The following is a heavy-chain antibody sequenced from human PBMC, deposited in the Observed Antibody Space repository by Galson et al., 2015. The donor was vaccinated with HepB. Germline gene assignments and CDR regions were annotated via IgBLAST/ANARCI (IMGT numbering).Heavy chain of an antibody. D-gene: IGHD3-3*01. CDR2: ISSDGSTK. J-gene: IGHJ4*02. CDR1: GFTFSSFT. Sequence: SLRLSCAPSGFTFSSFTTHWVRQAPGKGLEWVALISSDGSTKNYADSVRGRFTISRDNSKSTLYLEMSSLRLDDTAVFYCARGGRFLEWLWDSWGQGTLVTVSS. CDR3: ARGGRFLEWLWDS. V-gene: IGHV3-30-3*01.